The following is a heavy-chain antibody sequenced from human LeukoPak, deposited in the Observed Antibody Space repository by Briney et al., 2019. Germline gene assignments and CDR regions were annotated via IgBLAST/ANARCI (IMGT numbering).Heavy chain of an antibody. CDR2: SSSSGSTI. CDR1: GFSFSDYY. Sequence: GGSLRLSCAASGFSFSDYYMSWIRQAPGKGLEWVSYSSSSGSTIHHADSVKGRFTISRDNAENSLYLQMNSLRAEDTAVYYCARYDFWSGYPDHWGQGTLVTVSS. CDR3: ARYDFWSGYPDH. J-gene: IGHJ4*02. V-gene: IGHV3-11*04. D-gene: IGHD3-3*01.